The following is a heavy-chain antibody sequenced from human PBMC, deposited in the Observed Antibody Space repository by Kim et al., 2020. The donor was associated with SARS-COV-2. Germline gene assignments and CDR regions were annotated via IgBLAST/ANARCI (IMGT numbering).Heavy chain of an antibody. CDR2: IWYDGSNK. V-gene: IGHV3-33*01. Sequence: GGSLRLSCAASGFTFSSYGMHWVRQAPGKGLEWVAVIWYDGSNKYYADSVKGRFTISRDNSKNTLYLQMNSLRAEDTAVYYCARDQYYDYVWGRNSMDVWGQGTTVTVSS. J-gene: IGHJ6*02. D-gene: IGHD3-16*01. CDR3: ARDQYYDYVWGRNSMDV. CDR1: GFTFSSYG.